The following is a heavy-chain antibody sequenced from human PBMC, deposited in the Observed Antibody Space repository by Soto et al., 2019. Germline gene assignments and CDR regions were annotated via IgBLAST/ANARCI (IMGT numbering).Heavy chain of an antibody. CDR3: AKADIVVVVAATRFDP. CDR2: ISGSGGST. Sequence: PGGSLRLSCAASGFTFSSYAMSWVRQAPGKGLEWVSAISGSGGSTYYADSVKGRFTISRDNSKNTLYLQMNSLRAEDTAVYYCAKADIVVVVAATRFDPWGKGTLVTVSS. J-gene: IGHJ5*02. V-gene: IGHV3-23*01. D-gene: IGHD2-15*01. CDR1: GFTFSSYA.